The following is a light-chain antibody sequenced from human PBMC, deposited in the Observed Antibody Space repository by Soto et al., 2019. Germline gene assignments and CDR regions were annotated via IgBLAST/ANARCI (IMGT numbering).Light chain of an antibody. CDR2: AAS. V-gene: IGKV3-20*01. J-gene: IGKJ1*01. CDR1: QTVSSSF. Sequence: GERATLSCRASQTVSSSFLAWYQQTPGQAPRLLIYAASSRATGIPDRFSGSGSGTDFTLTISRLEPEDFAVYYCQQYGNSPQTFGQGTKVDIK. CDR3: QQYGNSPQT.